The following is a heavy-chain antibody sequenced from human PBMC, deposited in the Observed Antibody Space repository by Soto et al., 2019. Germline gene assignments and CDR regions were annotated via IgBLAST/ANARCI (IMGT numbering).Heavy chain of an antibody. V-gene: IGHV1-8*01. CDR2: MNPNSGNA. D-gene: IGHD6-13*01. Sequence: QVQLVQSGAEVKKPGASVKVSCKASGYSCITHDINWMRQAAGQGLEWVGWMNPNSGNAGYVEKFQGRVTMTRDTSKSTAYMELTSLTSDDTAVYYCGRGGPAAGFDFWGQGTLVTISS. J-gene: IGHJ4*02. CDR3: GRGGPAAGFDF. CDR1: GYSCITHD.